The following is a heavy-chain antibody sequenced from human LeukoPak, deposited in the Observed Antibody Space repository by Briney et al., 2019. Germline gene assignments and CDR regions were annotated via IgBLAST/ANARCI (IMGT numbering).Heavy chain of an antibody. J-gene: IGHJ4*02. D-gene: IGHD4-11*01. Sequence: SQTLSLTRAISGDSVSSNSAAWNWIRQSPSRGFEWLGRTYYRSKWYNDYAVSVKSRITINPDTSKNRFSLQLNSVTPTDTAVYYCVRYLEDNYHYDYCGQGTLVTVSS. CDR1: GDSVSSNSAA. V-gene: IGHV6-1*01. CDR2: TYYRSKWYN. CDR3: VRYLEDNYHYDY.